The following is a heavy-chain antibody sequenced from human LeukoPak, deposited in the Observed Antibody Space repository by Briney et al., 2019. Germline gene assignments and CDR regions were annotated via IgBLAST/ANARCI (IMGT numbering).Heavy chain of an antibody. CDR3: ARLGPVWVQGEDY. V-gene: IGHV4-39*01. J-gene: IGHJ4*02. CDR2: IYYSGST. Sequence: SETLSLTCTVSGGSISSSSYYWGWIRQPPGKGLEWIGSIYYSGSTYYNPSLKSRVTISVDTSKNQFSLKLSSVTAADTAVYYCARLGPVWVQGEDYRGQGTLVTVSS. D-gene: IGHD3-10*01. CDR1: GGSISSSSYY.